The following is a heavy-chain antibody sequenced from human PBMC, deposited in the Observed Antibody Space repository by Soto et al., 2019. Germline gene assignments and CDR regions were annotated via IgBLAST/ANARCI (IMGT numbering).Heavy chain of an antibody. CDR1: GFTFDDYA. CDR2: ISWNSGSI. CDR3: AKGGQLLSEGGGY. V-gene: IGHV3-9*01. J-gene: IGHJ4*02. D-gene: IGHD2-2*01. Sequence: EVQLVESGGGLVQRGRSLRLSCAASGFTFDDYAMHWVRQAPGKGLEWVSGISWNSGSIGYADSVKGRLPISRDNAKNSLYLQMNSLRAEDSALYYCAKGGQLLSEGGGYWGQGTLVTVSS.